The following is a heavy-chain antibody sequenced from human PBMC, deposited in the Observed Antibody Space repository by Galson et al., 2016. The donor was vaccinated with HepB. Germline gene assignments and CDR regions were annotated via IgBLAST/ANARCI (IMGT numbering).Heavy chain of an antibody. J-gene: IGHJ4*02. CDR2: IYHSGST. V-gene: IGHV4-31*03. CDR3: ARYFDH. CDR1: GDSISNDGNY. Sequence: TLSLTCTVSGDSISNDGNYWSWTRQHPGKGLEFIGYIYHSGSTYYNPSLRSRVTISVDTSENQFSLKLSSVTAADTAVYYCARYFDHWGQGTLVTVSP.